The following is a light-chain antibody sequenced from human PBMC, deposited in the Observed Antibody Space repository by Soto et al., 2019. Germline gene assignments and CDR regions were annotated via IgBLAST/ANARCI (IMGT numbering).Light chain of an antibody. Sequence: DIVMTQSPGTLSVSPGERATLSCRASQSVGTNLAWYQQRPGQAPRLLVYGASTRATGVPDRFSGTGSGTEFTLTISSLKSEDYAVYYCQQYKSWPPITFGQGTRLEIK. CDR3: QQYKSWPPIT. V-gene: IGKV3-15*01. CDR1: QSVGTN. J-gene: IGKJ5*01. CDR2: GAS.